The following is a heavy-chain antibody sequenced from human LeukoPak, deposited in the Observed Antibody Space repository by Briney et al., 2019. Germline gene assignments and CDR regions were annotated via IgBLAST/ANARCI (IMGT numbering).Heavy chain of an antibody. J-gene: IGHJ5*02. CDR1: GVATRGAT. V-gene: IGHV4-59*01. Sequence: PLETLCPTSAVSGVATRGATRSSIWQPPGKGLEFIGYIYYSGTSNYNPSLKSRVTMSVDTSNNQFSLKLNSVTAADTAVYYCAKAAGYSTIYWFDPWGQGTLVTVSS. D-gene: IGHD6-13*01. CDR2: IYYSGTS. CDR3: AKAAGYSTIYWFDP.